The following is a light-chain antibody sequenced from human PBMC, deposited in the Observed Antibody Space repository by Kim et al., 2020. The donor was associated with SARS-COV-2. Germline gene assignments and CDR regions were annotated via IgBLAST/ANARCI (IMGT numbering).Light chain of an antibody. Sequence: SYELTQPPSVSVAPGKTARITCGGNNIGSKSVHWYQQKPCQAPVLVIYYDSDRPSGIPERFSGSNSGNTATLTISRVEAGDEADYYCQVWDSSSDHVVFGGGTQLTVL. V-gene: IGLV3-21*04. CDR1: NIGSKS. CDR2: YDS. J-gene: IGLJ2*01. CDR3: QVWDSSSDHVV.